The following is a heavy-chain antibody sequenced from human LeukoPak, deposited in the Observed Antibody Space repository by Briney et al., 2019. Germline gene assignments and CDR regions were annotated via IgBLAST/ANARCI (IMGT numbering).Heavy chain of an antibody. D-gene: IGHD2-2*01. CDR3: ASASSLGRVGWFDP. V-gene: IGHV1-24*01. J-gene: IGHJ5*02. CDR2: FDPEDGET. Sequence: APVKVSRKVSRYILTQLSMHWVRQAPGKGREGMGGFDPEDGETIYAQKFQGRVTMTDDTSTDTAYVELSRLRSEDTAGYDCASASSLGRVGWFDPWGQGSLVTVSS. CDR1: RYILTQLS.